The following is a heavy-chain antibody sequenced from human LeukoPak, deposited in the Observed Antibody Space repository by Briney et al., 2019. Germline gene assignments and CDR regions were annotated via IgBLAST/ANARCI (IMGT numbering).Heavy chain of an antibody. J-gene: IGHJ4*02. CDR3: ATDRMYNWNDGGLDY. Sequence: ASVKVSCKVSGYTLTELSMRWVRQAPGKGLEWMGGFDPEDGETIYAQKFQGRVTMTEDTSTDTAYMELSSLRSEDTAVYYCATDRMYNWNDGGLDYWGQGTLVTVSS. D-gene: IGHD1-20*01. V-gene: IGHV1-24*01. CDR1: GYTLTELS. CDR2: FDPEDGET.